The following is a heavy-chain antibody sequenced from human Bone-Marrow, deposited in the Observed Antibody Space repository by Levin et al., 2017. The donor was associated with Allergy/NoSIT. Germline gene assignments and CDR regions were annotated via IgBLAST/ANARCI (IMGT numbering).Heavy chain of an antibody. CDR2: INHSGST. CDR1: GGSFSAYH. V-gene: IGHV4-34*01. J-gene: IGHJ5*02. CDR3: AKGPPTVTTIFLGRNHNWVDP. Sequence: SETLSLSCAVYGGSFSAYHWSWIRQPPGKGLEWIGEINHSGSTKYNPSLKSRVIMSVDTSKNQFSLKMRSVSAADTAVYYCAKGPPTVTTIFLGRNHNWVDPWGQGTLVTVSS. D-gene: IGHD5-12*01.